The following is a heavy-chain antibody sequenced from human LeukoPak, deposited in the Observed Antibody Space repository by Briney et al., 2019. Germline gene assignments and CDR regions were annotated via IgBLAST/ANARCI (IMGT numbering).Heavy chain of an antibody. V-gene: IGHV1-8*02. CDR3: ARGSYYGSGSYYNGGY. CDR1: GYTFTGYY. CDR2: MNPDSGNT. Sequence: GASVKVSCKASGYTFTGYYMHWVRQATGQGLEWMGWMNPDSGNTGYAQKFQGRVTMTRNTSISTAYMELSSLRSEDTAVYYCARGSYYGSGSYYNGGYWGQGTLVTVSS. J-gene: IGHJ4*02. D-gene: IGHD3-10*01.